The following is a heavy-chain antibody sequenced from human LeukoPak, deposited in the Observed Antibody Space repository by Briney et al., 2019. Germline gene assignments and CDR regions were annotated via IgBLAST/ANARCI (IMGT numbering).Heavy chain of an antibody. J-gene: IGHJ6*04. CDR2: INHSGST. V-gene: IGHV4-34*01. Sequence: PSETLSLTCAVYGGSFSGYYWSWIRQPPGKGLEWIGEINHSGSTNYNPSLKSRVTISVDTSKNQFSLKLGSVTAADTAVYYCARSSVWGKGTTVTVSS. CDR3: ARSSV. CDR1: GGSFSGYY.